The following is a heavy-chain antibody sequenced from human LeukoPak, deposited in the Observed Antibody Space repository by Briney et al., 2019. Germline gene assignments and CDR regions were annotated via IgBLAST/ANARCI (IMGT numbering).Heavy chain of an antibody. CDR2: ISGSGGST. Sequence: PGGSLRLSCAASGFTFSSYAMSWVRQAPGKGLEWVSAISGSGGSTYYADSVKGRFTISRDNSKNTLYLQMNSLRAEDTAVYYCAKDPPGGKYVRYDQSDYWGQGTLVTVSS. V-gene: IGHV3-23*01. J-gene: IGHJ4*02. CDR1: GFTFSSYA. CDR3: AKDPPGGKYVRYDQSDY. D-gene: IGHD3-16*01.